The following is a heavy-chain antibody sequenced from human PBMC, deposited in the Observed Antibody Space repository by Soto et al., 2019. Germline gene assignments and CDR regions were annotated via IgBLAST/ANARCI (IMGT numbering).Heavy chain of an antibody. CDR3: AKEAAAERVYFDS. V-gene: IGHV3-23*01. CDR1: GFTLSSYA. D-gene: IGHD2-2*01. CDR2: IIGNGFDT. Sequence: GGSLRLSCAASGFTLSSYAMSWVRQAPGKGLEWVSAIIGNGFDTYYADSVKGRFTISRDTSQNTLYLQINSLRGDDTAVYFCAKEAAAERVYFDSLGQGTLVTVSS. J-gene: IGHJ4*02.